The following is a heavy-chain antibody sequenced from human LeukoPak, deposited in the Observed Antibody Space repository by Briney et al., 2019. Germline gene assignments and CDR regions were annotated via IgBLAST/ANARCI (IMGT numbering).Heavy chain of an antibody. CDR1: GDSFTGYY. CDR2: INPNSGGT. CDR3: ARDHGSSSWYFDY. D-gene: IGHD6-13*01. V-gene: IGHV1-2*02. Sequence: GASVKVSCKASGDSFTGYYVHCVRQAPGQGLEWMGWINPNSGGTNYAQKFQGRVTMTRDTSISTAYMELSRLRSDDPAVYYCARDHGSSSWYFDYWGQGTPVTVSA. J-gene: IGHJ4*02.